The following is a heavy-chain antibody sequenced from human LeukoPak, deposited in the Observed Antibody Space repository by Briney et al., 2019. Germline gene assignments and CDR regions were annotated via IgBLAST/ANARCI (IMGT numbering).Heavy chain of an antibody. J-gene: IGHJ5*02. V-gene: IGHV3-74*01. CDR3: ARALAVAGTGGFDP. D-gene: IGHD6-19*01. Sequence: GGSLRLSCAASGSTFSNYWMHWVRQAPGKGLVWVSRMNSDGSSTSHADSVKGRFTISRDNAKNTLYLQMNSLRAEDTAVYYCARALAVAGTGGFDPWGQGTLVTVSS. CDR2: MNSDGSST. CDR1: GSTFSNYW.